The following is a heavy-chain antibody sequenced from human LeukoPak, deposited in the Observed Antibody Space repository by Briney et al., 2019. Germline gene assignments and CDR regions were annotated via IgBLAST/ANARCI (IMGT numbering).Heavy chain of an antibody. CDR2: ISYDGSNK. Sequence: GGSLRLSCAASGFTFSSYAMHWVRQAPGKGLEWVAVISYDGSNKYYADSVKGRFTISRDNAKNSLYLQMNSLRAEDTAVYYCARVHYLIQLWAFDYWGQGTLVTVSS. J-gene: IGHJ4*02. V-gene: IGHV3-30-3*01. CDR1: GFTFSSYA. CDR3: ARVHYLIQLWAFDY. D-gene: IGHD5-18*01.